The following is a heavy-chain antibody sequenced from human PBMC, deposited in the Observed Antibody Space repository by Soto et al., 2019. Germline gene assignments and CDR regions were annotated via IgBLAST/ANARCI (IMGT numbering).Heavy chain of an antibody. Sequence: QVQLVQSGAEVKKPGSSVKVSCKASGGTFSSYAISWVRQAPGQGLEWMGGIIPIFGTANYAQKFQGRVTITADESTSTAYMELSSLRSEDTAVYYCATPVNRGYCSGGHCYYGMDVWGQGTTVTVSS. CDR2: IIPIFGTA. CDR1: GGTFSSYA. J-gene: IGHJ6*02. V-gene: IGHV1-69*01. D-gene: IGHD2-15*01. CDR3: ATPVNRGYCSGGHCYYGMDV.